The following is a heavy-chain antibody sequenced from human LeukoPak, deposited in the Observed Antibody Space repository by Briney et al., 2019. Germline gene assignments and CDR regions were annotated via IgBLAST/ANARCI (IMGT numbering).Heavy chain of an antibody. CDR3: ARGGYYYDSSDWFDP. CDR2: IYHSGST. CDR1: GGPISSGGYS. Sequence: PSETLSLTCAVSGGPISSGGYSWSWIRQPPGKGLEWIGYIYHSGSTYYNPSLKSRVTISVDRSKNQFSLKLSSVTAADTAVYYCARGGYYYDSSDWFDPWGQGTLVTVSS. D-gene: IGHD3-22*01. J-gene: IGHJ5*02. V-gene: IGHV4-30-2*01.